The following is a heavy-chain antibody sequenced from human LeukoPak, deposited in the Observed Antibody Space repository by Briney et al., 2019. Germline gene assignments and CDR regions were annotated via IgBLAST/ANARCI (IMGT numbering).Heavy chain of an antibody. CDR2: INHSGST. CDR3: AKAWFGEILFEK. Sequence: SETLSLTCPVYGGSFSGYYWSWIRQPPGKGLEWIGEINHSGSTNYNPSLKSRVTISVDTSKNQFSLKLSSVTAADTAVYYCAKAWFGEILFEKWGQGTLVTVSS. V-gene: IGHV4-34*01. D-gene: IGHD3-10*01. CDR1: GGSFSGYY. J-gene: IGHJ4*02.